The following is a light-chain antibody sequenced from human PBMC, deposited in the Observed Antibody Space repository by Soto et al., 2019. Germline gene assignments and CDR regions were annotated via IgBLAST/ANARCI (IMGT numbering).Light chain of an antibody. CDR3: QQYDSYSYT. Sequence: DIQMTQSPSILSASVGDRVTITCRASQSISTWLAWYQQKPGKAPKLLIYKASSLESGVPSRFSGSGSGTEFTLTISSLQPDDFATYYCQQYDSYSYTFGQGTNLEIK. J-gene: IGKJ2*01. CDR1: QSISTW. V-gene: IGKV1-5*03. CDR2: KAS.